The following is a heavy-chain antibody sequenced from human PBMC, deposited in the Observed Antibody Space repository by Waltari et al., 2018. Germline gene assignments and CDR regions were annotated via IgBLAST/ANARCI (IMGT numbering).Heavy chain of an antibody. J-gene: IGHJ4*02. CDR3: ARSKAHWAPN. V-gene: IGHV4-31*03. CDR2: IYHSGST. D-gene: IGHD7-27*01. CDR1: GGSISSGGYY. Sequence: QVQLQESGPGLVKPSQTLSLTCTVSGGSISSGGYYWSWIRQHPGKGLEWIGYIYHSGSTDYNPSLKSRVTISVDRSKNQFSLKLSSVTAADTAVYYCARSKAHWAPNWGQGTLVTVSS.